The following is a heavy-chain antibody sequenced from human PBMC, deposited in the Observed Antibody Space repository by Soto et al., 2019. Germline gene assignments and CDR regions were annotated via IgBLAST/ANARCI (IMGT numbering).Heavy chain of an antibody. V-gene: IGHV4-59*01. CDR3: ARDRTGTTGFDY. CDR1: GGSISSYY. D-gene: IGHD1-7*01. Sequence: SETLSLTCTVSGGSISSYYWSWIRQPPGKGLEWIGYIYYSGSTNYNPSLKSRVTISVDTSKNQFSLKLSSVTAADAAVYYCARDRTGTTGFDYWGQGTLVTVSS. J-gene: IGHJ4*02. CDR2: IYYSGST.